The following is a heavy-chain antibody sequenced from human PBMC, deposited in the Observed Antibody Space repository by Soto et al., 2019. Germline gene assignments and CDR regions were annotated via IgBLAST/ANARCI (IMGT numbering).Heavy chain of an antibody. Sequence: QVQLVQSGAEVKKPGASVKVSCKASGYTFTGYYMHWVRQAPGQGLEWMGWINPNSGGTNYAQKFQGRVTMTRDTSISTAYMELSRLRSDDTAVYYCARGDIVVVVAAPDSPHFDHWGQGTLVTVSS. D-gene: IGHD2-15*01. CDR1: GYTFTGYY. CDR2: INPNSGGT. V-gene: IGHV1-2*02. CDR3: ARGDIVVVVAAPDSPHFDH. J-gene: IGHJ4*02.